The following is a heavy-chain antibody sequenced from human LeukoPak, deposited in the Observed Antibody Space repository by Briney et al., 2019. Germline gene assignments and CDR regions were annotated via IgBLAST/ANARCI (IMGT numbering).Heavy chain of an antibody. CDR1: GGTFSSYA. V-gene: IGHV1-69*05. Sequence: ASVKVSCKASGGTFSSYAISWVRQAPGQGLEWMGRIIPIFGTANHAQKVQGRVTITTDESTSTAYMELSSLRSEDTAVYYCARDHGYSSGWSTFDYWGQGTLVTVSS. D-gene: IGHD6-19*01. J-gene: IGHJ4*02. CDR2: IIPIFGTA. CDR3: ARDHGYSSGWSTFDY.